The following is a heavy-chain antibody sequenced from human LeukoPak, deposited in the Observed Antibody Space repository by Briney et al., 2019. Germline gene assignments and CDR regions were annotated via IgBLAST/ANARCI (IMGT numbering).Heavy chain of an antibody. D-gene: IGHD3-10*01. CDR2: ISGSGGST. Sequence: PGGSLRLSCAASGFTFNSYAMSWVRQAPGKGLEWVSAISGSGGSTYYADSVKGRFTISRDNSKNTLYLQMNSLRAEDTAVYYCAKRPNYYGSGGGVVYFDYWGQGTLVTVSS. J-gene: IGHJ4*02. V-gene: IGHV3-23*01. CDR3: AKRPNYYGSGGGVVYFDY. CDR1: GFTFNSYA.